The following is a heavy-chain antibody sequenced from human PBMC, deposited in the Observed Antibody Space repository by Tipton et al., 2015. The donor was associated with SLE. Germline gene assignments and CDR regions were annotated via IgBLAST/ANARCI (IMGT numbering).Heavy chain of an antibody. J-gene: IGHJ6*03. CDR3: ARWAADSYMDV. CDR1: GYSISSGYY. CDR2: IYQSGSS. Sequence: PSLTCTVSGYSISSGYYWGWIRQPPGKGLEWIGSIYQSGSSYCNPSLRSRVTISVDTSKNQFSLNLSSVTAADTAVYYCARWAADSYMDVWGKGTTVTVSS. V-gene: IGHV4-38-2*02. D-gene: IGHD6-13*01.